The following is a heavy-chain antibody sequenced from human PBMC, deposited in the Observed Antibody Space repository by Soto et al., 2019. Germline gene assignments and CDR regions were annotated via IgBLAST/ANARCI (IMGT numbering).Heavy chain of an antibody. D-gene: IGHD3-22*01. V-gene: IGHV3-30*18. CDR3: AKARWDDSSGTCFDY. Sequence: GGSLRLSCAASGFTFSSYGMHWVRQAPGKGLEWVAVISYDGSNKYYADSVKGRFTISRDNSKNTLYLQMNSLRAEDTAVYYCAKARWDDSSGTCFDYWGQGTLVTVSS. J-gene: IGHJ4*02. CDR1: GFTFSSYG. CDR2: ISYDGSNK.